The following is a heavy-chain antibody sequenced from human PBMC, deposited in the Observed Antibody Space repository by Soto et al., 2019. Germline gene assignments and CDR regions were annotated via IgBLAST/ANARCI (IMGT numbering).Heavy chain of an antibody. CDR1: GFTFSSYA. CDR2: ISGSGGST. V-gene: IGHV3-23*01. J-gene: IGHJ4*02. Sequence: EVQLLESGGGLVQPGGSLRLSCAASGFTFSSYAMNWVRQAPGKGLEWVSAISGSGGSTYYADSVKGRFTISRDNSKHTLNLQMNSLRAEDTAVYYCAKGAVVRGVYDLDYWCQGTMVTVSS. D-gene: IGHD3-10*01. CDR3: AKGAVVRGVYDLDY.